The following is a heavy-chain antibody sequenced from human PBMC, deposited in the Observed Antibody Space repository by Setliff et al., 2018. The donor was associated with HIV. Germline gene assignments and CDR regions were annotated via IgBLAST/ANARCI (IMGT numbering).Heavy chain of an antibody. D-gene: IGHD6-13*01. CDR2: IIPMFDAP. V-gene: IGHV1-69*13. J-gene: IGHJ3*01. CDR3: ARPIRAAAGNDAFHV. Sequence: SVKVSCKASGDAFSSYAISWVRQAPGQGLEWMGGIIPMFDAPNYAQKFQGRVTITADESTSTAYMELSSLRSEDSAVYFCARPIRAAAGNDAFHVWGQGTMVTVSS. CDR1: GDAFSSYA.